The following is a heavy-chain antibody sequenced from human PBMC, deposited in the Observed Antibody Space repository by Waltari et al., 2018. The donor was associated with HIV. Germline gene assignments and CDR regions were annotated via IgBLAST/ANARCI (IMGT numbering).Heavy chain of an antibody. CDR3: ARGYSSSRWIPLYH. J-gene: IGHJ4*02. D-gene: IGHD6-6*01. CDR1: GFTFSNFA. Sequence: QVQLVESGGGVVQTGTSLTRSCAVSGFTFSNFAIHRVRQAPGKGLEWLAVFWSDGVEISYADSVKGRFTISKDSSQKTLYLHLTSLRAEDTALYYCARGYSSSRWIPLYHWGRGTLVTVSS. V-gene: IGHV3-33*01. CDR2: FWSDGVEI.